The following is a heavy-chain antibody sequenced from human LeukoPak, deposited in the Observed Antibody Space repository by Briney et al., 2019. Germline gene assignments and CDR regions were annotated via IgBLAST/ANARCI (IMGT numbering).Heavy chain of an antibody. J-gene: IGHJ5*02. CDR3: ARGPSRYYDSSGYYNWFDP. V-gene: IGHV4-61*02. Sequence: PSQTLSLTCTVSGGSISSGSYYWSWIRQPAGKGLEWIGRIYTSGSTNYNPSLTSRVTISLDTSKNQFSLKLSSVTAADTAVYYCARGPSRYYDSSGYYNWFDPWGQGTLVTVSS. D-gene: IGHD3-22*01. CDR1: GGSISSGSYY. CDR2: IYTSGST.